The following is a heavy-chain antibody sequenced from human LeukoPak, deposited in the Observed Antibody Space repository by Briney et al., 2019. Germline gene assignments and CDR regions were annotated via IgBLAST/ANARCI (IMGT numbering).Heavy chain of an antibody. D-gene: IGHD2-2*01. CDR2: INHSGST. CDR1: GGSFSGYY. V-gene: IGHV4-34*01. Sequence: TSETLSLTXAVYGGSFSGYYWSWIRQPPGKGLEWIGEINHSGSTNYNPSLKSRVTISVDTSKNQFSLKLSSVTAADTAVYYCARGGYVPATQGDYWGQGTLVTVSS. J-gene: IGHJ4*02. CDR3: ARGGYVPATQGDY.